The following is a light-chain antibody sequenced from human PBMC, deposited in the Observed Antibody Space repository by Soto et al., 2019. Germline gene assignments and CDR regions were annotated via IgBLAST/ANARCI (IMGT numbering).Light chain of an antibody. V-gene: IGLV1-44*01. CDR3: AAWDDNLNGWV. CDR2: SNN. CDR1: SSNIGSND. J-gene: IGLJ3*02. Sequence: QSVLTQPPSASGTPGQRVTISCSGSSSNIGSNDVNWYQQVPRTAPKLLIYSNNQRPSGVPDRFSGSKSGTSASLAISGLQSEDEGDYYCAAWDDNLNGWVFGGGTKLTVL.